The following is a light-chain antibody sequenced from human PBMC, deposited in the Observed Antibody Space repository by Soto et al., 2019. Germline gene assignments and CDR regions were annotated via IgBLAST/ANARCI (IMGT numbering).Light chain of an antibody. CDR2: SIN. V-gene: IGLV7-43*01. CDR3: LLWYGGAYL. Sequence: SVVPHEPSLTLSPGCTVTLTCASGTGAVTSGYYPNWFQQKPGQPPSALIYSINKKHSWTPARFSGSLLGGKAALTLSGVQPEEEAEYYCLLWYGGAYLFGTGTKVTVL. J-gene: IGLJ1*01. CDR1: TGAVTSGYY.